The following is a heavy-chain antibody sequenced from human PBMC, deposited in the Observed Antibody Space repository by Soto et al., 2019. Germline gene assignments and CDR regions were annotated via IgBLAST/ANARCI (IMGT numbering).Heavy chain of an antibody. J-gene: IGHJ4*01. Sequence: PGRSLRLSCAASGVLSSHAAMAWAGQAPGTVLEWVSAISDSGVNTYYADSVKGRFTISRDNSKNALYLEMKSLRAGDTAVYYCIKYARGHGYASFWGQRTPV. CDR1: GVLSSHAA. V-gene: IGHV3-23*01. CDR2: ISDSGVNT. D-gene: IGHD3-16*01. CDR3: IKYARGHGYASF.